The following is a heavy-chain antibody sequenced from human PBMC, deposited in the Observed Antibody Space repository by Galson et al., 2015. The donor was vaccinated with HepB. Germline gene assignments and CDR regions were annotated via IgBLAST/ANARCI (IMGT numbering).Heavy chain of an antibody. Sequence: SVKVSCKASGYTFTGYYMHWVRQAPGQGLEWMGRINPNSGGTNYAQKFQGRVTMTRDTSISTAYMELSRLRSDDTAVYYCARNKYHYDSSGYLRYFDLWGRGTLVTVSS. CDR1: GYTFTGYY. CDR2: INPNSGGT. V-gene: IGHV1-2*06. D-gene: IGHD3-22*01. J-gene: IGHJ2*01. CDR3: ARNKYHYDSSGYLRYFDL.